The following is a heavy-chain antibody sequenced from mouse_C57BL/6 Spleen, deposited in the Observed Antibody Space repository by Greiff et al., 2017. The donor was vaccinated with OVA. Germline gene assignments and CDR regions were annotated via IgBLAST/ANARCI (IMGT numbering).Heavy chain of an antibody. D-gene: IGHD1-1*01. Sequence: EVKVEESGGGLVKPGGSLKLSCAASGFTFSSYAMSWVRQTPEKRLEWVATISDGGSYTYYPDNVKGRFTISRDNAKNNLYLQMSHLKSEDTAMYYCAREDYYGSSYDLFDVWGTGTTVTVSS. CDR2: ISDGGSYT. CDR1: GFTFSSYA. J-gene: IGHJ1*03. CDR3: AREDYYGSSYDLFDV. V-gene: IGHV5-4*01.